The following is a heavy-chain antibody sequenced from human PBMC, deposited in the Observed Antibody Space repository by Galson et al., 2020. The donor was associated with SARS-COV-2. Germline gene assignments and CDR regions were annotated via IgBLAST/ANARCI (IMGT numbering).Heavy chain of an antibody. D-gene: IGHD2-2*01. J-gene: IGHJ6*03. Sequence: SETLSLTCTVSGGSISSYYWSWIRQPPGKGLEWIGYIYYSGSTNYNPSLKSRVTISVDTSKNQFSLKLSSVTAADTAVYYCASLVVPAATPFDYNWNYGNYYYYMDVWGKGTTVTVSS. CDR1: GGSISSYY. V-gene: IGHV4-59*08. CDR2: IYYSGST. CDR3: ASLVVPAATPFDYNWNYGNYYYYMDV.